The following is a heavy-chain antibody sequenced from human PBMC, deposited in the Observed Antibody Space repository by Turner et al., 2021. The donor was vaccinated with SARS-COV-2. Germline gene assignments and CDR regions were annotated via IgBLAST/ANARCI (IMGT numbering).Heavy chain of an antibody. Sequence: EVQLVESGGCLVQPGGSLRLSCAASGFTVSSTYMSWVRQALGKGLEWVSVIYSGGSTYYADSVKGRFTISRDNSKNTLYLQMNSLRAEDTAVYYCARDLEAAAGPWGQGTLVTVSS. V-gene: IGHV3-66*01. J-gene: IGHJ4*02. CDR1: GFTVSSTY. CDR3: ARDLEAAAGP. D-gene: IGHD6-13*01. CDR2: IYSGGST.